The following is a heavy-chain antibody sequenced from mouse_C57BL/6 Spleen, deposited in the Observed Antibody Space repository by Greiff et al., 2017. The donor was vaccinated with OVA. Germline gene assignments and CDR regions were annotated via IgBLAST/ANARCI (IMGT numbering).Heavy chain of an antibody. D-gene: IGHD2-1*01. Sequence: QVQLQQPGAELVKPGASVKLSCKASGYTFTSYWMQWVQQRPGQGLEWIGEIDPSDSYTNYNQKFKGKATLTVDTSSSTAYMQLSSLTSEDSAVYYCARNGNNYFDYWGQGTTLTVSS. CDR2: IDPSDSYT. J-gene: IGHJ2*01. CDR3: ARNGNNYFDY. CDR1: GYTFTSYW. V-gene: IGHV1-50*01.